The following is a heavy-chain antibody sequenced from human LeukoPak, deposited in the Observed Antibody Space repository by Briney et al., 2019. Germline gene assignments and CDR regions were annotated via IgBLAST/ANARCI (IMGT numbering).Heavy chain of an antibody. CDR1: GFTFSSYE. D-gene: IGHD4-17*01. Sequence: PGGSLRLSCAASGFTFSSYEMNWVRQAPGKGLEWVSYISSSGSTIYYADSVKGRFTISRDNAKNSLYLQMNSLRAEDTAVYYCAKDRGRADYGDYYFDYWGQGTLVTVSS. V-gene: IGHV3-48*03. CDR3: AKDRGRADYGDYYFDY. J-gene: IGHJ4*02. CDR2: ISSSGSTI.